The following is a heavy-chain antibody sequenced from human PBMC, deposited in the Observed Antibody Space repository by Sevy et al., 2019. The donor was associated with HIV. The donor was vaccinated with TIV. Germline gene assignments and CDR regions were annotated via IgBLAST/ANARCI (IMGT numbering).Heavy chain of an antibody. J-gene: IGHJ3*02. V-gene: IGHV4-34*01. D-gene: IGHD2-2*01. Sequence: SETLSLTCAVYGGSFSGYYWSWIRQPPGKGLEWIGEINHSGSTNYNPSLKSRVTISVDTSKNQFSLKLSSVTAADTAVYYCARHCSSTSCSHTFDIWGQGTMVTVSS. CDR3: ARHCSSTSCSHTFDI. CDR2: INHSGST. CDR1: GGSFSGYY.